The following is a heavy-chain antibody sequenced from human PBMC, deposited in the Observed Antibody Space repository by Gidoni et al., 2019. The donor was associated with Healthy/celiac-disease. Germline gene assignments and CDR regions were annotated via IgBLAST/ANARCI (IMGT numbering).Heavy chain of an antibody. CDR1: GYTFTSYG. Sequence: QVQLVQSGAEVKKPGASVKVSCKASGYTFTSYGISWVRQAPGQGLEWMGWISAYNGNTNYAQKLQGRVTMTTDTSTSTAYMELRSLRSDDTAVYYCARDSHCSGGSCQRNYYYYYGMDVWGQGTTVTVSS. D-gene: IGHD2-15*01. V-gene: IGHV1-18*01. CDR2: ISAYNGNT. CDR3: ARDSHCSGGSCQRNYYYYYGMDV. J-gene: IGHJ6*02.